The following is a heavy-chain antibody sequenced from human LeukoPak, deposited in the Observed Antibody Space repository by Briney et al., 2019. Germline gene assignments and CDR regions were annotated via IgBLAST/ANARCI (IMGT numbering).Heavy chain of an antibody. CDR2: ITSSLTL. D-gene: IGHD3-16*02. CDR3: ARDRSLDDALDM. CDR1: GLSFSNYY. J-gene: IGHJ3*02. Sequence: PGGSVRLSCAASGLSFSNYYMNWVRQAPGKRVKWVSYITSSLTLYYADSVKGRFTISRDNVKNSVYLQMNNLRAEDTAVYFCARDRSLDDALDMWGQGTMVIVSS. V-gene: IGHV3-69-1*01.